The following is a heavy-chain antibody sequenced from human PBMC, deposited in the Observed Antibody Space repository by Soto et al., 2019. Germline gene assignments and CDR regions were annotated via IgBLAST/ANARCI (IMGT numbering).Heavy chain of an antibody. J-gene: IGHJ6*02. D-gene: IGHD3-22*01. CDR3: ARDYYDSSGYYYGMDV. Sequence: PSETLSLTCTVSGGSISSSSYYWGWIRQPPGKGLEWIGSIYYSGSTYNKPSLKSRVTISVDTSKKQFSLKLSSVTAADTAVYYCARDYYDSSGYYYGMDVWGQGTTVTVSS. V-gene: IGHV4-39*01. CDR2: IYYSGST. CDR1: GGSISSSSYY.